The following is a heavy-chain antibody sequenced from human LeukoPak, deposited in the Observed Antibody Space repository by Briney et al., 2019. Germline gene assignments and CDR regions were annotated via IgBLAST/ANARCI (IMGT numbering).Heavy chain of an antibody. D-gene: IGHD3-22*01. CDR3: ARAGYYDSSGYSYYFDY. V-gene: IGHV3-30*03. J-gene: IGHJ4*02. CDR2: ISYDGSNK. Sequence: GGSLRLSCAASGFTFSSYGMHWVRQAPGKGLEWVAVISYDGSNKYYADSVKGRFTISRDNSKNTLYLQMNSLRAEDTAVYYCARAGYYDSSGYSYYFDYWGQGTLVTVSS. CDR1: GFTFSSYG.